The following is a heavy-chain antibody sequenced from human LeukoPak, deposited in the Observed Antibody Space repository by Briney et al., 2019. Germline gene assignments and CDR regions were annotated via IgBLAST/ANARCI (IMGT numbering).Heavy chain of an antibody. D-gene: IGHD5-18*01. CDR2: ISYDGSNK. CDR3: ARGNPIQLWLDYFDY. J-gene: IGHJ4*02. CDR1: GFTFSSYG. V-gene: IGHV3-30*19. Sequence: GGSLRLSCAASGFTFSSYGMHWVRQAPGKGLEWVAVISYDGSNKYYADSVKGRFTISRDNSKNTLYLQMNSLRAEDTAVYYCARGNPIQLWLDYFDYWGQGTLVTVSS.